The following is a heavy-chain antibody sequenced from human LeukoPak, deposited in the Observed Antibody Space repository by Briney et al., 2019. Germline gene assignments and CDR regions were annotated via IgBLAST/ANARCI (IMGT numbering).Heavy chain of an antibody. V-gene: IGHV3-30*18. Sequence: GRSLRLSCAASGFTFSSYGMHWVRQAPGKGLEWVAVISYDGSNKYYADSVKGRFTISRDNSKNTLYLQMNSLRAEDTAVYYCAKAGCSSTNCYENYWGQGTLVTVSS. CDR1: GFTFSSYG. D-gene: IGHD2-2*01. CDR3: AKAGCSSTNCYENY. CDR2: ISYDGSNK. J-gene: IGHJ4*02.